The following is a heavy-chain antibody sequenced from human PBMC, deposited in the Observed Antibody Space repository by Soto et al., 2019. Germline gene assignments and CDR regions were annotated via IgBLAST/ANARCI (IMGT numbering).Heavy chain of an antibody. D-gene: IGHD2-21*02. CDR1: GLAFSNCA. Sequence: GGSLRLSCAASGLAFSNCAMGWVRQAPGKGLEWVSTIKTSGDTTFYADPVKGRFTTSRDDSKNTLYLQMNSLRAEDTATYYCTKDVTGDIGADFWGQGTPVTVSS. CDR2: IKTSGDTT. J-gene: IGHJ4*02. V-gene: IGHV3-23*05. CDR3: TKDVTGDIGADF.